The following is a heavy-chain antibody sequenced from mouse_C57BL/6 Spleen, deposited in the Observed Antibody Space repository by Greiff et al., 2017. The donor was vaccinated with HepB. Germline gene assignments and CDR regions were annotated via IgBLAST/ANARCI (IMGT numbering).Heavy chain of an antibody. CDR2: ISDGGSYT. V-gene: IGHV5-4*03. Sequence: EVKLMESGGGLVKPGGSLKLSCAASGFTFSSYAMSWVRQTPEKRLEWVATISDGGSYTYYPDNVKGRFTISRDNAKNNLYLQMSHLKSEDTAMYYCARGAYYYGSRDFAYWGQGTLVTVSA. CDR3: ARGAYYYGSRDFAY. D-gene: IGHD1-1*01. J-gene: IGHJ3*01. CDR1: GFTFSSYA.